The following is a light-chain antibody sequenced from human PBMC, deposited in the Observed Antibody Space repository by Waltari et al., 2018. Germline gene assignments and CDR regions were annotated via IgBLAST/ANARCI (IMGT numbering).Light chain of an antibody. J-gene: IGKJ4*01. Sequence: EIVLTQSPGTLSLSPGERATLSCRASQSVNNNYLAWYQQKPGQAPRLLIYGASTRATGIPGRFRGSGSGTDFTLTISRLEPEDFAAYYCQQYATSPEAFGGGTKVDIK. CDR3: QQYATSPEA. CDR1: QSVNNNY. V-gene: IGKV3-20*01. CDR2: GAS.